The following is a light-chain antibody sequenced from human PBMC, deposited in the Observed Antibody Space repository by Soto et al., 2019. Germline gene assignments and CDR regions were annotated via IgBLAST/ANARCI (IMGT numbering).Light chain of an antibody. J-gene: IGLJ1*01. V-gene: IGLV2-14*01. CDR3: SSFTTTRTYV. CDR1: NSDVGGCNC. CDR2: EVN. Sequence: QSALTQPASVSGSPGQSITISCTGTNSDVGGCNCVSWYQQHPGKAPKLMIYEVNNRPSGVSNRFSGSKSGNAASLTISGLQAEDEADYYCSSFTTTRTYVFGTGTKVTVL.